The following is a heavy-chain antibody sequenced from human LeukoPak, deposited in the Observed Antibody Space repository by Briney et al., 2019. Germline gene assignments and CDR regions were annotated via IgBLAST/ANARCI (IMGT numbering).Heavy chain of an antibody. V-gene: IGHV1-18*01. Sequence: ASVKVSCKASGYTFTSYGISWVRQAPGQGLEWMGWISAYNGNTNYAQKLQGRVTMTTDTSTSTAYMELRSLRSDDTAVYYCAGDLVLDYYDSSGYDGYFDYWGQGTLVTVSS. D-gene: IGHD3-22*01. J-gene: IGHJ4*02. CDR1: GYTFTSYG. CDR3: AGDLVLDYYDSSGYDGYFDY. CDR2: ISAYNGNT.